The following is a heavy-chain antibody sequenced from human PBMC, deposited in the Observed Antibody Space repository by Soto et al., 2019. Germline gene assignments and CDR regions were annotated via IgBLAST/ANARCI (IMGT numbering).Heavy chain of an antibody. CDR2: IYPGDSDT. V-gene: IGHV5-51*01. CDR1: GYSFTSYW. Sequence: PGESLKISCKGSGYSFTSYWIVWVRQMPGKGLEWMGIIYPGDSDTRYSPSFQGQVTISADKSISTAYLQWSSLKASDTAMYYCARQPRWSPYYFDYWGQGTLVTVSS. J-gene: IGHJ4*02. D-gene: IGHD2-8*01. CDR3: ARQPRWSPYYFDY.